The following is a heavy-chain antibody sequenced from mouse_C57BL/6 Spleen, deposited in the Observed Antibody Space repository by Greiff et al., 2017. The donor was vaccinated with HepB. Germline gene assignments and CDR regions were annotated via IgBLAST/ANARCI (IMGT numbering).Heavy chain of an antibody. V-gene: IGHV1-4*01. D-gene: IGHD3-1*01. CDR2: INPSSGYT. CDR3: AREGGRAAWFAY. J-gene: IGHJ3*01. Sequence: QVQLQQSGAELARPGASVKMSCKASGYTFTSYTMHWVKQRPGQGLEWIGYINPSSGYTKYNQKFKDKATLTADKSSSTAYMQLSSLTSEDSAVYYCAREGGRAAWFAYWGQGTLVTVSA. CDR1: GYTFTSYT.